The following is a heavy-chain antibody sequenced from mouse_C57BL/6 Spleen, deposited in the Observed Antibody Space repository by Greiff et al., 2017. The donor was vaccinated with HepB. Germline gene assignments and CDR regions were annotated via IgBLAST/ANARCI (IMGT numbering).Heavy chain of an antibody. Sequence: QVQLKESGPGLVAPSQSLSITCTVSGFSLTSYAISWVRQPPGQGLEWLGVIWTGGGTNYNTALKSRLSISKDNSKSKAFIKMNCLQTDDTARYYCAVDYDRYFDVWGTGTTVTVSS. CDR1: GFSLTSYA. D-gene: IGHD2-4*01. CDR2: IWTGGGT. CDR3: AVDYDRYFDV. V-gene: IGHV2-9-1*01. J-gene: IGHJ1*03.